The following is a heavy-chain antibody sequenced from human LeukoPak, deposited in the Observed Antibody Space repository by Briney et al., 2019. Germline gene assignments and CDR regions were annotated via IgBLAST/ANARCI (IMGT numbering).Heavy chain of an antibody. J-gene: IGHJ4*02. CDR1: GGSISSSSYY. V-gene: IGHV4-39*01. Sequence: SETLSLTCTVSGGSISSSSYYWGWIRQPPGKRLEWIGSIYYSGSTYYNPSLKSRVTISVDTSKNQFSLKLSSVTAADTAVYYCARVYYDPYFDYWGQGTLVTVSS. CDR3: ARVYYDPYFDY. CDR2: IYYSGST. D-gene: IGHD3-22*01.